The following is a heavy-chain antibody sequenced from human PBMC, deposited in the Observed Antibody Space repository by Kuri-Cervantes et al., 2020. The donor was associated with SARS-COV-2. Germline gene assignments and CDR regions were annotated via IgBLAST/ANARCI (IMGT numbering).Heavy chain of an antibody. D-gene: IGHD4-17*01. J-gene: IGHJ4*02. CDR1: GGSISSSRYY. CDR3: ARLTTVTTFDY. CDR2: IYYSGST. V-gene: IGHV4-39*01. Sequence: SETLSLTFTVSGGSISSSRYYWGWIRQPPGKGLEWIGSIYYSGSTYYTPSLKSRVTISVDTSKNQFSLKLSSVTAADTAVYYCARLTTVTTFDYWGQGTLVTVSS.